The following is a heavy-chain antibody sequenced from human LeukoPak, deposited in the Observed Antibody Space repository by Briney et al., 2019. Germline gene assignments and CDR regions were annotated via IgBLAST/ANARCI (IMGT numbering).Heavy chain of an antibody. V-gene: IGHV1-69*04. D-gene: IGHD6-13*01. CDR3: ARDLNIAAAGSDY. J-gene: IGHJ4*02. CDR2: IIPILGIA. Sequence: GASVKVSCKASGYTFTGYYMHWVRQAPGQGLEWMGRIIPILGIANYAQKFQGRVTITADKSTSTAYMELSSLRSEDTAVYYCARDLNIAAAGSDYWGQGTLVTVSS. CDR1: GYTFTGYY.